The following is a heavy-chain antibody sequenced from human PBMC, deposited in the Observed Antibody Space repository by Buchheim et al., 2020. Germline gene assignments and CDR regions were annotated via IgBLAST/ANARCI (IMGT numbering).Heavy chain of an antibody. V-gene: IGHV3-23*01. CDR2: VSGSDTST. CDR1: GFTFTTYA. Sequence: EVQLLESGGGLVQPGGSLRLSCAASGFTFTTYAMSWVRQAPGKGLEWVSIVSGSDTSTYYADSVKGRFTSSRDNSKNTVYLQMNSLRAEDTAVYYCAKGPVTFYFDYWGQGTL. CDR3: AKGPVTFYFDY. D-gene: IGHD3-16*01. J-gene: IGHJ4*02.